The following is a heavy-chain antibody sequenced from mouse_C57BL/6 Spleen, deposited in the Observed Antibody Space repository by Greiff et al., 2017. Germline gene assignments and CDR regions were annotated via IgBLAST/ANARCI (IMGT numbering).Heavy chain of an antibody. D-gene: IGHD2-5*01. CDR1: GFTFSSYA. CDR2: ISDGGCYT. Sequence: EVNVVESGGGLVKPGGSLKLSCAASGFTFSSYAMSWVRQTPEKRLEWVATISDGGCYTYYPDNVKGRFTISRDNAKNNLYLQMSHLKSEDTAMYYCARESNYWYFDVWGTGTTVTVSS. CDR3: ARESNYWYFDV. J-gene: IGHJ1*03. V-gene: IGHV5-4*01.